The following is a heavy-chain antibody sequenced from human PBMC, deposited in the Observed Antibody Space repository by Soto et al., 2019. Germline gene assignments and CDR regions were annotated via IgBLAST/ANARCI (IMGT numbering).Heavy chain of an antibody. CDR1: GFTFSSYA. V-gene: IGHV3-23*01. Sequence: EVQLLESGGGLVQPGGSLRLSCAASGFTFSSYAMSWVRQAPGKGLEWVSAISGSGGCTYYADSVKGRFTISRENSKNTLYLQMNSLRAEDTAVYYCAKGGHIVVVPAAEYFDYWGQGTLVTVSS. D-gene: IGHD2-2*01. CDR2: ISGSGGCT. J-gene: IGHJ4*02. CDR3: AKGGHIVVVPAAEYFDY.